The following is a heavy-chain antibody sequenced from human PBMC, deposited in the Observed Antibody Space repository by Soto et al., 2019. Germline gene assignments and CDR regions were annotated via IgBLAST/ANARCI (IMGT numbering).Heavy chain of an antibody. CDR2: IYYSGST. Sequence: SETQSLTCTVSGGSISSYYWSWIRQPPGKGLEWIGYIYYSGSTNYNPSLKSRVTISVDTSKNQFSLKLSSVTAADTAVYYCARVGPALLFDPWGQGTLVTVSS. V-gene: IGHV4-59*01. J-gene: IGHJ5*02. CDR1: GGSISSYY. CDR3: ARVGPALLFDP.